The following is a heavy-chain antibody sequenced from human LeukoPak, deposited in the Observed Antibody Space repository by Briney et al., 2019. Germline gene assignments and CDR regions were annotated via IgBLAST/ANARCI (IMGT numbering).Heavy chain of an antibody. CDR1: GGTFSSYA. J-gene: IGHJ3*02. D-gene: IGHD3-10*01. Sequence: SVKVSCKASGGTFSSYAISWVRQAPGQGLEWMGRIIPIFGTANYAQKFQGRVTITTDESTSTAYMELSSLRSEDTAVYYCARDRTYYYGSGLPQGAFDIWGQRTMVTVSS. CDR2: IIPIFGTA. CDR3: ARDRTYYYGSGLPQGAFDI. V-gene: IGHV1-69*05.